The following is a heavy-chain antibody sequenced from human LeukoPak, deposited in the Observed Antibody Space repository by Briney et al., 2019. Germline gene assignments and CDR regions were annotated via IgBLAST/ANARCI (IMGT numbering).Heavy chain of an antibody. J-gene: IGHJ4*02. CDR2: INHSGST. D-gene: IGHD2-2*01. Sequence: SETLSLTCAVYGGSFSGYYWSWIRQPPGKGLEWIGEINHSGSTNYNPSLKSRVTISVDTSKNQFSLKLSSVTAADTAVYYCASRLDLGYCSSTSCSLNFDYWGQGTLVTVSS. CDR3: ASRLDLGYCSSTSCSLNFDY. V-gene: IGHV4-34*01. CDR1: GGSFSGYY.